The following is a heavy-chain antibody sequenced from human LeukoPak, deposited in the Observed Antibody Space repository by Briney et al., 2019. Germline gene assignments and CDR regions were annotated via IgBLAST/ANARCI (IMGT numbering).Heavy chain of an antibody. CDR2: MNPNSGNT. CDR3: ARGWGIAAAGQTEY. V-gene: IGHV1-8*01. Sequence: ASVKVSCKASGYTFTSYDINWVRQATGQGLEWMGWMNPNSGNTGYAQKFQGRVTMTGNTSISTAYMELSSLRSEDTAVYYCARGWGIAAAGQTEYWGQGTLVTVSS. D-gene: IGHD6-13*01. J-gene: IGHJ4*02. CDR1: GYTFTSYD.